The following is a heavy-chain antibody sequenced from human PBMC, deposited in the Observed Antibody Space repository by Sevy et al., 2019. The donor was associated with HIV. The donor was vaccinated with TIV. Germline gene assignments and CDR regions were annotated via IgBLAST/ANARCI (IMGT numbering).Heavy chain of an antibody. CDR3: RGVGLTTVFDY. Sequence: GGSLRLSCAASGFIFNSYGMSWVRQAPGKGLEWVSAISGSGGSTYYADSVKGRFTISRDNSRKMLYLEMNSLRAEETAVYYCRGVGLTTVFDYWGQGTLVTVSS. CDR2: ISGSGGST. D-gene: IGHD1-26*01. CDR1: GFIFNSYG. V-gene: IGHV3-23*01. J-gene: IGHJ4*02.